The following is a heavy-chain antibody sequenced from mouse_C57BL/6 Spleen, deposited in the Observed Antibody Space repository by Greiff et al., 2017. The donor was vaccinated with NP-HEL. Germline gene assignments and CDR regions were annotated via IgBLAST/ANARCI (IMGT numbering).Heavy chain of an antibody. Sequence: VQLQQSGAELVKPGASVKMSCKASGYTFTSYWITWVKQRPGQGLEWIGDIYPGSGSTNYNEKFKGKATLTADTSSSTAYMQLSSLTSEDSAVYYCAGRGSQNPYLDYWGQGTTLTVSS. J-gene: IGHJ2*01. CDR3: AGRGSQNPYLDY. V-gene: IGHV1-55*01. CDR1: GYTFTSYW. CDR2: IYPGSGST.